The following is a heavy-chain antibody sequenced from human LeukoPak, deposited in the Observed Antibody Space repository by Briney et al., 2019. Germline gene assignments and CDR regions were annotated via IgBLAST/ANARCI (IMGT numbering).Heavy chain of an antibody. J-gene: IGHJ4*02. CDR2: ISGSGGST. V-gene: IGHV3-23*01. D-gene: IGHD3-22*01. CDR1: GFTFSSYA. CDR3: AEDLYYYDTSSFDY. Sequence: GGSLRLSCAASGFTFSSYAMSWVRQAPGKGLEWVSAISGSGGSTYYADSVKGRFTISRDNSKNTLYLQMNSLRAEDTAVCYCAEDLYYYDTSSFDYWGQGTLVTVSS.